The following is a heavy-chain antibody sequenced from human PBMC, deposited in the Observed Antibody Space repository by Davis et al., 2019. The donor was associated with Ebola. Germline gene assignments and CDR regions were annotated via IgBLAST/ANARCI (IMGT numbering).Heavy chain of an antibody. CDR1: GFTFSSYA. J-gene: IGHJ4*02. V-gene: IGHV3-23*01. D-gene: IGHD1-26*01. Sequence: GGSLRLSCAASGFTFSSYAMSWVRQALGKGLEWVSAISGSGGSTYYADSVKGRFTISRDNSKNTLYLQMNSLRAEDTAVYYCAKSVKWELLRIYFDYWGQGTLVTVSS. CDR3: AKSVKWELLRIYFDY. CDR2: ISGSGGST.